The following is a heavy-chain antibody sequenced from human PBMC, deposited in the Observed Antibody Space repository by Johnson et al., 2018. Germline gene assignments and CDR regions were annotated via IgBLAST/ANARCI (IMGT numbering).Heavy chain of an antibody. V-gene: IGHV4-34*01. CDR2: INHSGST. D-gene: IGHD6-13*01. J-gene: IGHJ6*03. CDR3: AGVMAAAGYYYYYSMDV. CDR1: GGSFSGYY. Sequence: QVQLQQWGAGLLKPSETLSLTCAVYGGSFSGYYWSWIRQPPGKGLEWIGEINHSGSTNYNPSLKSRVTISVDTSKNQFSLKLSSVTAADTAVYYWAGVMAAAGYYYYYSMDVWGKGTTVTVSS.